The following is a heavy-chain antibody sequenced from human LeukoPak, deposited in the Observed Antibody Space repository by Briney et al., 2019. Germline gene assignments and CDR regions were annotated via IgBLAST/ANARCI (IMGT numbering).Heavy chain of an antibody. V-gene: IGHV3-48*01. D-gene: IGHD6-19*01. J-gene: IGHJ4*02. CDR2: ISSRSGTL. Sequence: PGGSLRLSCAASGFTFDNFSMNWVRQAPGKGLEWLSYISSRSGTLYYADSVKGRFTISRDNSKNTLYLQMNSLRAEDTGVYYCAKDLSSGSRRAYWGQGTLVTVSS. CDR3: AKDLSSGSRRAY. CDR1: GFTFDNFS.